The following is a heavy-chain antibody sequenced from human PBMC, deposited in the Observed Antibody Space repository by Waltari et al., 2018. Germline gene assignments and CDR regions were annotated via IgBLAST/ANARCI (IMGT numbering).Heavy chain of an antibody. J-gene: IGHJ6*03. Sequence: QGQLVESGGGVFQPGGSLTPSCGAFACPFGAYTMPWVRQAPGKGLEWLAFIRYDSSMVYNADSIAGRFSISRDDAQRTVQLRLTSLRGDDTAVYYCAKGGIVGTVGPYYVDIWGRGTSVTVSS. D-gene: IGHD2-21*01. V-gene: IGHV3-30*02. CDR1: ACPFGAYT. CDR2: IRYDSSMV. CDR3: AKGGIVGTVGPYYVDI.